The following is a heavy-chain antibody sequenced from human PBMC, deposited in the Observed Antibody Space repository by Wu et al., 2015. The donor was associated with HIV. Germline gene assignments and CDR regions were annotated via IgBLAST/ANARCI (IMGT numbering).Heavy chain of an antibody. D-gene: IGHD5-18*01. Sequence: QVQLVQSGAEVKKPGSSVKVSCKASGGTFSSYAISWVRQAPGQGLEWMGGIIPIFGTANYAQKFQGRVTITTDESTSTAYMELSSLRSEDTAVYYCARLVVPAAADTAMVMYYYGMDVWGQGTTGHRLL. CDR2: IIPIFGTA. CDR1: GGTFSSYA. J-gene: IGHJ6*02. CDR3: ARLVVPAAADTAMVMYYYGMDV. V-gene: IGHV1-69*05.